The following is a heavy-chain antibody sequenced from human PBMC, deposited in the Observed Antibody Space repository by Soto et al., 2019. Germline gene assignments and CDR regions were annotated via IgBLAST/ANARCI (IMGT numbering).Heavy chain of an antibody. CDR1: GGSISSSSYY. CDR3: ARQIAARRNWFDP. J-gene: IGHJ5*02. V-gene: IGHV4-39*01. D-gene: IGHD6-6*01. Sequence: PSETLSLTCTVSGGSISSSSYYWGWIRQPPGKGLEWIGSIYYSGSTYYNPSLKSRVTISVDTSKNQFSLKLSSVTAADTAVYYCARQIAARRNWFDPWGQGTLVTVSS. CDR2: IYYSGST.